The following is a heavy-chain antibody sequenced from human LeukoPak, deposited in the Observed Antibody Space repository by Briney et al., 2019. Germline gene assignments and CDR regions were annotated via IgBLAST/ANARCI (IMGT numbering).Heavy chain of an antibody. CDR1: GFTFSSYS. CDR3: ARVSGGGVDAFDI. D-gene: IGHD3-3*01. J-gene: IGHJ3*02. CDR2: ISSSSSYI. V-gene: IGHV3-21*01. Sequence: GGSLRLSCAASGFTFSSYSMNWVRQAPGKGLEWVSSISSSSSYIYYADSVKGRFTISRDNAKNSLYLQMNSLRAEDTAVYYCARVSGGGVDAFDIWGQGTMVTVSS.